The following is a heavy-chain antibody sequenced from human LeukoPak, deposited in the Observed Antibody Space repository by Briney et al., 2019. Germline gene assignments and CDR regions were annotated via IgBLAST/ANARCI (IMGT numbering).Heavy chain of an antibody. J-gene: IGHJ4*02. CDR3: ARESNFDWLLSYFDY. CDR2: IIPILGIA. Sequence: SVKVSCKASGGTFSSYAISWVRQAPGQGLEWMGRIIPILGIANYAQKSQGRVTITADKSTSTAYMELSSLRSEDTAVYYCARESNFDWLLSYFDYWGQGTLVTVSS. D-gene: IGHD3-9*01. V-gene: IGHV1-69*04. CDR1: GGTFSSYA.